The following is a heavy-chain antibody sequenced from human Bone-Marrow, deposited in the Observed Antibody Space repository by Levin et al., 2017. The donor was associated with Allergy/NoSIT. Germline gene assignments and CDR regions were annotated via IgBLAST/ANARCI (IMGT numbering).Heavy chain of an antibody. CDR3: AKDGGDCSSGNCYYFDY. Sequence: PGGSLRLSCAASGFTFSSYAMSWVRQAPGKGLEWVSGISSSGTSTYYADSVKGRFTISRDNSKNTLSLQMNSLRVEDTALYYCAKDGGDCSSGNCYYFDYWGQGTLVTVSS. CDR1: GFTFSSYA. V-gene: IGHV3-23*01. D-gene: IGHD2-15*01. CDR2: ISSSGTST. J-gene: IGHJ4*02.